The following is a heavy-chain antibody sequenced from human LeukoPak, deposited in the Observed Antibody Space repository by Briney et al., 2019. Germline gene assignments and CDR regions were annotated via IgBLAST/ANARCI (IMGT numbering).Heavy chain of an antibody. CDR3: AKDGLSWSYYFDY. D-gene: IGHD6-13*01. Sequence: GGSLRLSCAASGFTFSSYSMNWVRQAPGKGLEWVSYISSSSSTIYYADSVKGRFTISRDNAKNSLYLQMNSLRAEDTAVYYCAKDGLSWSYYFDYWGQGTLVTVSS. V-gene: IGHV3-48*04. CDR2: ISSSSSTI. J-gene: IGHJ4*02. CDR1: GFTFSSYS.